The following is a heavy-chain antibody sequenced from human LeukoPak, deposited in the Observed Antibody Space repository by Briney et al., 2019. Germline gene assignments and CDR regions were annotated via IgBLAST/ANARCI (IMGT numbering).Heavy chain of an antibody. Sequence: ASVKVSCKASGYTFTSYGISWVRQAPGQGLEWMGWISAYNGNTNYPHKLQGRVTMTTDTSTSTAYMELRSLRSDDTAVYYCARYYYGSGSYYSDYWGQGTLVTVSS. J-gene: IGHJ4*02. V-gene: IGHV1-18*01. CDR2: ISAYNGNT. CDR3: ARYYYGSGSYYSDY. CDR1: GYTFTSYG. D-gene: IGHD3-10*01.